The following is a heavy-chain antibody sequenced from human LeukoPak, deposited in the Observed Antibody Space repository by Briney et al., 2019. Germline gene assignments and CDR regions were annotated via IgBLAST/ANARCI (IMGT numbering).Heavy chain of an antibody. CDR2: ISSSSTYI. Sequence: KTGGSLRLSCAASGFTFSSYSMNWVRQAPGKGLEWVSSISSSSTYIYYADSVKGRFTISRDNAKNSLYLQMNSLRAEDTVVYYCARDPYSGLFDYWGQGTLVTVSS. V-gene: IGHV3-21*01. D-gene: IGHD4-11*01. CDR1: GFTFSSYS. CDR3: ARDPYSGLFDY. J-gene: IGHJ4*02.